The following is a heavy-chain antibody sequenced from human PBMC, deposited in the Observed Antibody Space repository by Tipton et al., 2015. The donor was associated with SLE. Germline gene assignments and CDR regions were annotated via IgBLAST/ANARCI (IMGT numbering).Heavy chain of an antibody. J-gene: IGHJ3*02. D-gene: IGHD4-23*01. CDR1: GYTLTELS. CDR2: FDPEDGET. V-gene: IGHV1-24*01. Sequence: QLVQSGAEVKKPGASVKVSCKVSGYTLTELSMHWVRQAPGKGLEWMGGFDPEDGETIYAQKFQGRVTMTTDTSTSTAYMELRSLRSDDTAVYYCARGDYGGTDDAFDIWGQGTMVTVAS. CDR3: ARGDYGGTDDAFDI.